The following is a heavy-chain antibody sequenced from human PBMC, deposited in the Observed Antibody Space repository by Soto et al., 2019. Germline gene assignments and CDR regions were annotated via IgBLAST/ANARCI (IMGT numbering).Heavy chain of an antibody. J-gene: IGHJ5*02. CDR3: AGSYCSGGSCYLGLPFDP. CDR1: CGSISSGGYY. V-gene: IGHV4-31*03. Sequence: SGTLSLTCTVSCGSISSGGYYWSWIRQHPGKGLEWIGYIYYSGSTYYNPSLKSRVTISVDTSKNQFSLKLSSVTAADTAVYYCAGSYCSGGSCYLGLPFDPWGQGTLVTVSS. D-gene: IGHD2-15*01. CDR2: IYYSGST.